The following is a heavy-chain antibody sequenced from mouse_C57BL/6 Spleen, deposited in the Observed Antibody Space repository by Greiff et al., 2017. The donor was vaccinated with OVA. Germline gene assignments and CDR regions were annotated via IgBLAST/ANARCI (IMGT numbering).Heavy chain of an antibody. CDR1: GFTFSSYA. V-gene: IGHV5-4*01. CDR3: ARDRQYYGSSQPFAY. Sequence: EVHLVESGGGLVKPGGSLKLSCAASGFTFSSYAMSWVRQTPEKRLEWVATISDGGSYTYYPDNVKGRFTISRDNAKNNLYLQMSHLKSEDTAMDYCARDRQYYGSSQPFAYWGQGTLVTVSA. J-gene: IGHJ3*01. D-gene: IGHD1-1*01. CDR2: ISDGGSYT.